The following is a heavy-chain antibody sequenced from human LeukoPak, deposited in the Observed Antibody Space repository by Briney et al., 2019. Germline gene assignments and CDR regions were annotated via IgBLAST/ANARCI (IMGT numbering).Heavy chain of an antibody. CDR2: ISSSGSTI. CDR3: AREDSGSSNFDY. D-gene: IGHD1-26*01. J-gene: IGHJ4*02. Sequence: PGGSLRLSCAASGFTFDGHAMNWVRQAPAKGREGVSYISSSGSTIYYADSVKGRFTISRDNAKNSLYLQMNSLRAEDTAVYYCAREDSGSSNFDYWGQGTLVTVSS. CDR1: GFTFDGHA. V-gene: IGHV3-48*03.